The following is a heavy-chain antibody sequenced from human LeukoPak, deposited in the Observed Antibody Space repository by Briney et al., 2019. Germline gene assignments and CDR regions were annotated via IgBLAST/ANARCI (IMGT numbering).Heavy chain of an antibody. V-gene: IGHV1-69*05. J-gene: IGHJ4*02. CDR2: IIPIFGTA. Sequence: ASVNVSCKACGGTFSSYAISWVRQAPGQGLECMGRIIPIFGTANYAQKFQDRVTITTDESTSTAYRELSSLRPEDTAVYYCARGVGATFDYWGQGTLVTVSS. D-gene: IGHD1-26*01. CDR1: GGTFSSYA. CDR3: ARGVGATFDY.